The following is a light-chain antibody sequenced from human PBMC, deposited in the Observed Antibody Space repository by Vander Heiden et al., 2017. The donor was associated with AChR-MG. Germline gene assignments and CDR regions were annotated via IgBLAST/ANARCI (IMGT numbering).Light chain of an antibody. V-gene: IGLV3-1*01. J-gene: IGLJ2*01. CDR1: KLGERY. CDR2: QDN. Sequence: SYELTQPPPVPVSPGQTASITCSGDKLGERYACWYQQKPGQSPVLVIYQDNKRPSGIPERFSGSNSGNTATLTISGTQARDEADYYCQAWDSGTVVFGGGTKL. CDR3: QAWDSGTVV.